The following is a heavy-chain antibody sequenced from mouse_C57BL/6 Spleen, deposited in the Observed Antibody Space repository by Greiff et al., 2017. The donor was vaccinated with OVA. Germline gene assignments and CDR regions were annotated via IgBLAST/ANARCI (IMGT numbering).Heavy chain of an antibody. J-gene: IGHJ3*01. CDR1: GFSLTSYG. D-gene: IGHD2-4*01. V-gene: IGHV2-2*01. Sequence: VQLQQSGPGLVQPSQSLSITCTVSGFSLTSYGVHWVRQSPGKGLEWLGVIWSGGSTDYNAAFISRLSISKDNSKSQVFFKMNSLQADDTAIYYCARREDYDYSFAYWGQGTLVTVSA. CDR3: ARREDYDYSFAY. CDR2: IWSGGST.